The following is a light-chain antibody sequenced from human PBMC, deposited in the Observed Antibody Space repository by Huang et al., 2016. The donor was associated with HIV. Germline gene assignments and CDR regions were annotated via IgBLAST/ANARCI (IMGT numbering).Light chain of an antibody. CDR3: QQRASWLT. CDR1: QNIDTS. Sequence: EIVLTQSPASLSWYPGESVTLFCRASQNIDTSLAWYQQKPGQSPRLLIYDASQRATGVPDRFTCSGSGTDFTLTISRLESDDFAVYFCQQRASWLTFGGGTKVEVK. V-gene: IGKV3-11*01. CDR2: DAS. J-gene: IGKJ4*01.